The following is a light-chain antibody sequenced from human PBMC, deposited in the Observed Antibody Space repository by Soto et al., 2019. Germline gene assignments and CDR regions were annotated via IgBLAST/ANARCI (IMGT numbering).Light chain of an antibody. CDR2: APS. Sequence: DIQMTQSPSSLSASVGDRVTITCRASQTISRFLSWYQKQPGKAPKLLIYAPSTLQPGVPSRFSGSGSGTDFTLTIRSLQPEDFANYYCQQSYRGLYKFGQGAQLEIK. CDR1: QTISRF. J-gene: IGKJ2*01. V-gene: IGKV1-39*01. CDR3: QQSYRGLYK.